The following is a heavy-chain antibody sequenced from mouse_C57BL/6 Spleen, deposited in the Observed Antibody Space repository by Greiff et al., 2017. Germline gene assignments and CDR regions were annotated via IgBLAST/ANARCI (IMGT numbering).Heavy chain of an antibody. Sequence: DVKLQESGAELVRPGASVKLSCTASGFNIKDDYMHWVKQRPEQGLEWIGWIDPENGDTEYASKFQGKATITADTSSNTAYLQLSSLTSEDTAVYYCTTNWDDFDYWGQGTTLTVSS. V-gene: IGHV14-4*01. CDR3: TTNWDDFDY. J-gene: IGHJ2*01. CDR2: IDPENGDT. CDR1: GFNIKDDY. D-gene: IGHD4-1*01.